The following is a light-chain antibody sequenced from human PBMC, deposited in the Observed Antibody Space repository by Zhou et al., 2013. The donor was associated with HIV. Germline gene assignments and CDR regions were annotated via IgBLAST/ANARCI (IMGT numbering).Light chain of an antibody. CDR3: MQGTFWWT. V-gene: IGKV2-30*02. Sequence: DIVMTQSPLSLPVTLGQPASISCRSSESLLHSDGNTYLTWFHQRPGQSPRRLIYKVSNRDSGVPDRFSGSGSDTDFTLKISRVEAEDIGVYYCMQGTFWWTFGQGTKVEIK. J-gene: IGKJ1*01. CDR2: KVS. CDR1: ESLLHSDGNTY.